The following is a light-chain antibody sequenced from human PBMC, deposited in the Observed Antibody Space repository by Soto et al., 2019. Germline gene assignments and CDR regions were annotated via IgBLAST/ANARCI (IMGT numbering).Light chain of an antibody. J-gene: IGLJ3*02. CDR1: SSDVGFYDY. CDR3: SSFAGSNILGV. Sequence: SALTQPPSASGSPGQSVTISCTGTSSDVGFYDYVSWYQQHPGKAPKLIIYEVNKRPSGVPDRFSGSKSGNTASLTVSGLQAEDEADYYCSSFAGSNILGVFGGGTQLTVL. V-gene: IGLV2-8*01. CDR2: EVN.